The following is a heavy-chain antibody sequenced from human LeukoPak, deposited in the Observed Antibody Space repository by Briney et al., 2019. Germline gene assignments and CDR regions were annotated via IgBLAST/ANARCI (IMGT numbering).Heavy chain of an antibody. Sequence: GGSLRLSCAASGFTFSSYAMSWVRQAPGKGLEWVSAISGSGGSTYYADSVKGRFTISRDNSKNTLYLQMNSLRAEDTAVFYCAKIPPGYCSAGSCYLDYWGQGTLVTVSS. CDR3: AKIPPGYCSAGSCYLDY. CDR2: ISGSGGST. CDR1: GFTFSSYA. J-gene: IGHJ4*02. V-gene: IGHV3-23*01. D-gene: IGHD2-15*01.